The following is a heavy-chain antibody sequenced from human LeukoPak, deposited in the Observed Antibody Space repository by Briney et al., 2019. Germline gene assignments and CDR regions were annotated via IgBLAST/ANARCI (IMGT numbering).Heavy chain of an antibody. CDR1: GGSISSYS. Sequence: SETLSLTCTVSGGSISSYSWSWIRQPAGKGLEWIGRIYTSGSTNYNPSLKSRVTISVDTSKNQFSLKLSSVTAADTAVYYCARGRHLYYYGSGSYYKPADYWGQGTLVTVSS. V-gene: IGHV4-4*07. CDR3: ARGRHLYYYGSGSYYKPADY. D-gene: IGHD3-10*01. CDR2: IYTSGST. J-gene: IGHJ4*02.